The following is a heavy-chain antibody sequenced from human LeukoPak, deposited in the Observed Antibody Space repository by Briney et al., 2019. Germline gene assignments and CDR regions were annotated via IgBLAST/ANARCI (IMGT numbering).Heavy chain of an antibody. Sequence: GGSLRLSCAASGFTFSSYWMCWVRQAPGKGLEWVAIIKQDGSDKYYVDSVEGRFTISRDNAKNSLYLQMNSLRAEDTAVYYCTTTKGCVVGYYYYMDVWGKGTTVTVSS. J-gene: IGHJ6*03. CDR1: GFTFSSYW. CDR2: IKQDGSDK. CDR3: TTTKGCVVGYYYYMDV. V-gene: IGHV3-7*01. D-gene: IGHD3-16*02.